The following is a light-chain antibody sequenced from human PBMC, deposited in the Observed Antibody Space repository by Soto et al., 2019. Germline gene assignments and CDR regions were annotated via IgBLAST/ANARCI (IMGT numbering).Light chain of an antibody. Sequence: QSALTQPASASGSPGESVTISCTGTSSDVGSYDYVSWYQQHPGKAPKLIIYDVNKWPAGVPDRFSGSKSGNTASLTVFGLRADDEADYYCSSYSFTNNLVFGTGTKVTVL. V-gene: IGLV2-8*01. CDR2: DVN. CDR3: SSYSFTNNLV. CDR1: SSDVGSYDY. J-gene: IGLJ1*01.